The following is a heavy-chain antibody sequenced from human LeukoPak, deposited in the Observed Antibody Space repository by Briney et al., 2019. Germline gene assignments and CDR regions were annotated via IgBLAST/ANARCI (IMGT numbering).Heavy chain of an antibody. D-gene: IGHD7-27*01. CDR3: HGERDAFDI. CDR2: IRSKAYGGTT. Sequence: GGSLRLSCTAPGFIFGDYAMSWVRQAPGKGLEWVGFIRSKAYGGTTEYAASVKGRFTISRDDSKSIAYLQMNSLKTEDTAVYYCHGERDAFDIWGQGTMVTVSS. V-gene: IGHV3-49*04. CDR1: GFIFGDYA. J-gene: IGHJ3*02.